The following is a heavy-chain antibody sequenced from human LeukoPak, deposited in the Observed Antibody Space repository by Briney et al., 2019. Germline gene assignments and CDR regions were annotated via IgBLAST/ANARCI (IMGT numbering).Heavy chain of an antibody. CDR3: ARDGGGATGKFDF. CDR1: GDSINRAAYY. D-gene: IGHD1-1*01. J-gene: IGHJ4*02. Sequence: SETLSLTCTVSGDSINRAAYYWNWIRQHPGKGLEWIGYIYYSGSTYYNPSLKSRVTLSLDTSKNQFSLKLSSVTAADTAVYYCARDGGGATGKFDFWGQGTLVTVSS. V-gene: IGHV4-31*03. CDR2: IYYSGST.